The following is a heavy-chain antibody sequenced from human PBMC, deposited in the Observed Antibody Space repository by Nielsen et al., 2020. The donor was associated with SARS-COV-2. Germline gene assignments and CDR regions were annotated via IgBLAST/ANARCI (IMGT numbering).Heavy chain of an antibody. CDR3: ARNSPYDSSGSHFDY. CDR2: IIPIFGTA. CDR1: GGTFSSYA. Sequence: SVKVSCKASGGTFSSYAISWVRQAPRQGLEWMGGIIPIFGTANYAQKFQGRVTITADKSTSTAYMELSSLRSEDTAVYYCARNSPYDSSGSHFDYWGQGTLVTVSS. D-gene: IGHD3-22*01. J-gene: IGHJ4*02. V-gene: IGHV1-69*06.